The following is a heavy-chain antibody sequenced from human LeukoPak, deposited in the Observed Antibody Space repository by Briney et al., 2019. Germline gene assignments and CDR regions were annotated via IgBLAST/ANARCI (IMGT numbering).Heavy chain of an antibody. CDR2: INHSGST. D-gene: IGHD2-15*01. V-gene: IGHV4-34*01. CDR1: GGSFSGYY. CDR3: ARAIGYCSGGSCSDDY. Sequence: PSETLSLTCAVYGGSFSGYYWSWIRQPPGKGLEWIGEINHSGSTNYNPSLKSRVTISVDTSKNQFSLKLSSVTAADTAVYYCARAIGYCSGGSCSDDYWGQGTLVTVSS. J-gene: IGHJ4*02.